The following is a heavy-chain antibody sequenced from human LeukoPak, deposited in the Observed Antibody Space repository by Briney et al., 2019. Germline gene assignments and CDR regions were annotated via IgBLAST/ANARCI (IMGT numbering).Heavy chain of an antibody. CDR2: IYHSGST. J-gene: IGHJ4*02. Sequence: PSETLSLTCTVSGGSISSSSYSWGWIRQPPGKGLEWIGEIYHSGSTNYNPSLKSRVTISVDKSKNQFSLKLSSVTAADTAVYYCARLYRGYCSGGSCYQQYFDYWGQGTLVTVSS. CDR3: ARLYRGYCSGGSCYQQYFDY. CDR1: GGSISSSSYS. D-gene: IGHD2-15*01. V-gene: IGHV4-39*07.